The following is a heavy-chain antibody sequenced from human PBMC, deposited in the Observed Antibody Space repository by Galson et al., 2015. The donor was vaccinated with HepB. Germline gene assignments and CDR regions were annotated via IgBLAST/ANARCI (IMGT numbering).Heavy chain of an antibody. D-gene: IGHD6-13*01. V-gene: IGHV3-64D*06. CDR1: GFTFSSYA. Sequence: SLRLSCAASGFTFSSYAMHWVRQAPGKGLEYVSAISSNGGSTYYADSVKGRFTISRDNSKNTLYLQMSSLRAEDTAVYYCVKDPPFYRTGYSSSWLLLDYWGQGTLVTVSS. CDR3: VKDPPFYRTGYSSSWLLLDY. CDR2: ISSNGGST. J-gene: IGHJ4*02.